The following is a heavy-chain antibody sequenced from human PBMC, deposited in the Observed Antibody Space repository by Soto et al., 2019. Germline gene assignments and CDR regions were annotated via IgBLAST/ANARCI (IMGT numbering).Heavy chain of an antibody. D-gene: IGHD3-3*01. CDR1: GGSISSYY. J-gene: IGHJ6*02. CDR2: IYYSGST. Sequence: SETLSLTCTVSGGSISSYYWSWIRQPTGKGLEWIGYIYYSGSTNYNPSLKSRVTISVDTSKNQFSLKLSSVTAADTAVYYCARHAVYYDFWSGYWGMDVWGQGTTVTVSS. CDR3: ARHAVYYDFWSGYWGMDV. V-gene: IGHV4-59*01.